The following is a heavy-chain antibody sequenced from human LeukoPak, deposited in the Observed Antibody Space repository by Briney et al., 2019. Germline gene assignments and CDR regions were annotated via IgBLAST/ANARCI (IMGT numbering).Heavy chain of an antibody. CDR3: ARVTWLMDDYYYYGMDV. V-gene: IGHV3-7*01. J-gene: IGHJ6*02. D-gene: IGHD3-22*01. CDR1: GFTFSSYW. CDR2: IKKDGSEK. Sequence: PGGSLRLSCAASGFTFSSYWMSWVRQAPGKGLEWVANIKKDGSEKYYVDSVKGRFTISRDNAKNSLYLQMNSLRAEDTAVYYCARVTWLMDDYYYYGMDVWGQGTTVTVSS.